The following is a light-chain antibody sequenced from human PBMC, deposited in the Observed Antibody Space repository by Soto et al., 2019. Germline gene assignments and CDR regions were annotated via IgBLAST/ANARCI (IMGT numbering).Light chain of an antibody. CDR3: QQYNNWYT. CDR2: GAS. CDR1: QSVSSN. Sequence: EIVMTQSPATLSVSPGERATLSCRASQSVSSNLAWYQQKPGQAPRLLIYGASTRAAGIPARFSGSGSGTEITLTISSLQSEDFAVYYCQQYNNWYTSGQGNKLEIK. V-gene: IGKV3-15*01. J-gene: IGKJ2*01.